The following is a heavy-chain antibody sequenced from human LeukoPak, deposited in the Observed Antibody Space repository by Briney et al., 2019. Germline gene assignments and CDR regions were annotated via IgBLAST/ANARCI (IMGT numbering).Heavy chain of an antibody. CDR2: INHSGGT. D-gene: IGHD6-13*01. CDR1: GGSFSGYY. CDR3: ARAEAAGDAFDI. J-gene: IGHJ3*02. V-gene: IGHV4-34*01. Sequence: SETLSLTCAVYGGSFSGYYWSWIRQPPGKGLEWIGEINHSGGTNYNPSLKSRVTISVDTSKNQFSLKLSSVTAADTAVYYCARAEAAGDAFDIWGQGTMVTVSS.